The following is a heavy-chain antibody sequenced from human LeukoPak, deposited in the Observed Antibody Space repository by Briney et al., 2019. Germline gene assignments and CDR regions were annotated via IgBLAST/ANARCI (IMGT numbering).Heavy chain of an antibody. D-gene: IGHD6-13*01. CDR1: GFTFSSYG. CDR2: INWNGGST. V-gene: IGHV3-20*04. J-gene: IGHJ4*02. CDR3: ARRSLPLDY. Sequence: GGSLRLSCAASGFTFSSYGMSWVRQAPGKGLEWVSGINWNGGSTGYADSVEGRFTISRDNAKNSQYLQMNSLRAEDTAVYYCARRSLPLDYWGQGTLVTVSS.